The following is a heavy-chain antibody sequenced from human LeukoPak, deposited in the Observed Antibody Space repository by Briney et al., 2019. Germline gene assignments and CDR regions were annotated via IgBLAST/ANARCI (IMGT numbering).Heavy chain of an antibody. CDR2: ITWNRDNI. CDR1: GFTFDDYA. CDR3: ARESNDWSNYFDY. V-gene: IGHV3-9*01. J-gene: IGHJ4*02. D-gene: IGHD3-9*01. Sequence: PGGSLRLSCKVSGFTFDDYAMHWVRHTPGKGLEWVSGITWNRDNIGYGDFVKGRFTISRDNSKNMLYLQMNSLRAEDTAVYYCARESNDWSNYFDYWGQGTLVTVSS.